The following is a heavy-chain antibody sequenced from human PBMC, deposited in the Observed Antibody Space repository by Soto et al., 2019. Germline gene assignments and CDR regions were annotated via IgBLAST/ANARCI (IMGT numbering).Heavy chain of an antibody. CDR2: ISYSRTI. D-gene: IGHD6-13*01. CDR1: GGSISSNNYH. CDR3: ARLRTAAAHTDY. V-gene: IGHV4-39*01. J-gene: IGHJ4*02. Sequence: QLQLQESGPGLVKPSETLSLSCTVSGGSISSNNYHWGWIRQPPGKGLDLIGTISYSRTIYYKPSLKSRVTVSVDTSKNQFSLKLISVTAADTAVYYCARLRTAAAHTDYWGQGTLVTVSS.